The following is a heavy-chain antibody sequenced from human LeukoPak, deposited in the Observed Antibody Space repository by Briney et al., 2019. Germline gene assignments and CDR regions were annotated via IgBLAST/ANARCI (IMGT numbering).Heavy chain of an antibody. CDR3: AKEVEGGRRESYFDY. J-gene: IGHJ4*02. CDR1: GFTFSTYG. Sequence: GGSLRLSCAASGFTFSTYGMSWVRQAPGKGLEWVSAVGKSGDSTDYADSVKGRFTISRDNSKNTLYLQMNSLRAEDTAVYYCAKEVEGGRRESYFDYWGQGTLVTVS. CDR2: VGKSGDST. D-gene: IGHD1-26*01. V-gene: IGHV3-23*01.